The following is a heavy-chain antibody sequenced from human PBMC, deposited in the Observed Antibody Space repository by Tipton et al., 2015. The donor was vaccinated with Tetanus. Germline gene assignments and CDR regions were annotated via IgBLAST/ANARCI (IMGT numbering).Heavy chain of an antibody. J-gene: IGHJ3*02. Sequence: TLSLTCTVSGGSISSGGYYWSWIRQHPGKGLEWIGYIYYSGSTYYNPSRKSRVTISVDTSKNQFSLKLSSVTAADTAVYYCVRDHKGPPSGDAFDIWGQGTMVTVAS. CDR3: VRDHKGPPSGDAFDI. CDR1: GGSISSGGYY. D-gene: IGHD3-10*01. V-gene: IGHV4-31*03. CDR2: IYYSGST.